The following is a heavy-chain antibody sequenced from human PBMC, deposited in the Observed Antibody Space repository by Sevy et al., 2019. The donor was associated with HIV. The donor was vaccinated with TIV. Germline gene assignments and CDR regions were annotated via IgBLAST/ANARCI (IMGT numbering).Heavy chain of an antibody. CDR1: GGTFSSYA. Sequence: ASVKVSGKASGGTFSSYAISWVRQAPGQGLEWMGGIIPIFGTANYAQKFQGRVTITADDSTSTAYMELSSLRSGDTVVYYCARDKTVTTFGYSYGLGTYYFDYWGQGTLVTVSS. CDR2: IIPIFGTA. J-gene: IGHJ4*02. CDR3: ARDKTVTTFGYSYGLGTYYFDY. V-gene: IGHV1-69*13. D-gene: IGHD5-18*01.